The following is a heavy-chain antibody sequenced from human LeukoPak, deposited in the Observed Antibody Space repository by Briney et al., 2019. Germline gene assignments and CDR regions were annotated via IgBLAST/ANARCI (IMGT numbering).Heavy chain of an antibody. Sequence: PGGSLRLSCAASGFTFSSYGMHWVRQAPGTGLEWVAGIWYDGSNKYYADSLKARFTISRDNSKNTLHLQMNSLRAEDTAVYYCANEGRYSSGWYRLMDYWGQGTLVTVSS. D-gene: IGHD6-19*01. CDR1: GFTFSSYG. J-gene: IGHJ4*02. V-gene: IGHV3-33*06. CDR2: IWYDGSNK. CDR3: ANEGRYSSGWYRLMDY.